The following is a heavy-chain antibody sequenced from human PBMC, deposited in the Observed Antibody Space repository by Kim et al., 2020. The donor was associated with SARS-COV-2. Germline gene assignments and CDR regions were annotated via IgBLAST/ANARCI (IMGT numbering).Heavy chain of an antibody. D-gene: IGHD6-13*01. CDR1: GFTFSSYA. Sequence: GGSLRLSCAASGFTFSSYAMHWVRQAPGKGLEWVAVISYDGSNKYYADSVKGRFTISRDNSKNTLYLQMNSLRAEDTAVYYCARGYESITSSSFWDDRFDTWGQGTLVTVSS. CDR2: ISYDGSNK. J-gene: IGHJ5*02. CDR3: ARGYESITSSSFWDDRFDT. V-gene: IGHV3-30*04.